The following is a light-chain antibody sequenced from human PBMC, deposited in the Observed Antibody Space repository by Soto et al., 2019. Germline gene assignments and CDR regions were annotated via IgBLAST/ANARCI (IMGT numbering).Light chain of an antibody. CDR3: GVDHGSGSNFVYV. CDR2: VGTGGIVG. Sequence: QSVLTQSPSASASLGASVTLTCTLSSGYSNYKVDWYQQRPGKGPRFVMRVGTGGIVGSKGDGIPDRFSVLGSGLNRYLTIKNIQEEDESDYHCGVDHGSGSNFVYVFGTGTKVTVL. V-gene: IGLV9-49*01. CDR1: SGYSNYK. J-gene: IGLJ1*01.